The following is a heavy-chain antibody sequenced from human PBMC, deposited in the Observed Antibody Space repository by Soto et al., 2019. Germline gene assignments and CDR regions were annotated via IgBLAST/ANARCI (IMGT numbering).Heavy chain of an antibody. J-gene: IGHJ6*03. D-gene: IGHD2-2*02. CDR2: ISGSGGST. V-gene: IGHV3-23*01. CDR3: AKDRIVVVPAAIPYYYYYMDV. Sequence: GGSLRLSCAASGFTFSSYAMSWVRQAPGKGLEWVSAISGSGGSTYYADSVKGRFTISRDNSKNTLYLQMNSLRAEDTAVYYCAKDRIVVVPAAIPYYYYYMDVWGKGTTVTVSS. CDR1: GFTFSSYA.